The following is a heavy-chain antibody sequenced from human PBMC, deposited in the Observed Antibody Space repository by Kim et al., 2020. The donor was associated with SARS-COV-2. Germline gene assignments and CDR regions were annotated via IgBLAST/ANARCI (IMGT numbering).Heavy chain of an antibody. Sequence: GGSLRLSCAASGFTFSSYGMHWVRQAPGKGLEWVAVISYDGSNKYYADSVKGRFTISRDNSKNTLYLQMNSLRAEDTAVYYCASNYYYDSSGYESDADDALDIWGQGTMVTVSS. CDR3: ASNYYYDSSGYESDADDALDI. CDR1: GFTFSSYG. V-gene: IGHV3-30*03. CDR2: ISYDGSNK. J-gene: IGHJ3*02. D-gene: IGHD3-22*01.